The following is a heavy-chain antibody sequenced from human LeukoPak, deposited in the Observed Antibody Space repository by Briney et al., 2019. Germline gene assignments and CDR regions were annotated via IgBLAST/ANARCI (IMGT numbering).Heavy chain of an antibody. CDR3: ARRTPALWFGED. CDR2: IYYSGST. J-gene: IGHJ4*02. Sequence: PSETLSLTCTVSGGSISSSSHYWGWIRQPPGKGLEWIGSIYYSGSTYYNPSLKSRVTISVDTSKNQFSLKLSSVTAADTAVYYCARRTPALWFGEDWGQGTLVTVSS. V-gene: IGHV4-39*01. D-gene: IGHD3-10*01. CDR1: GGSISSSSHY.